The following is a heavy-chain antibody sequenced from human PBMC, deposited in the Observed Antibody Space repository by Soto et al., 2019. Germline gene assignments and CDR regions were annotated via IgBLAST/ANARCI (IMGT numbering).Heavy chain of an antibody. V-gene: IGHV1-18*01. CDR2: ISAYNGNT. D-gene: IGHD3-10*01. CDR3: ARDGIMVRGVIRYYGMDV. J-gene: IGHJ6*02. CDR1: GYTFTSYG. Sequence: QVQLVQSGAEVKKPGASVKVSCKASGYTFTSYGISWVRQAPGQGLEWMGWISAYNGNTNYAQKLQGRVTMTTDPSTSTGYMELGSLRSDDTGVYYCARDGIMVRGVIRYYGMDVWGQGTTVTVSS.